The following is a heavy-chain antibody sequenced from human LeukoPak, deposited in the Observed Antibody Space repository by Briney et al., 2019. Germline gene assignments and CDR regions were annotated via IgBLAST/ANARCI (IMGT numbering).Heavy chain of an antibody. CDR2: ISNSGSTI. V-gene: IGHV3-11*01. CDR3: ARDKSHGGMDV. CDR1: GFTLGDYY. Sequence: PGGSLRLSCTASGFTLGDYYMNWIRQAPGKGPEWVSYISNSGSTIYYADYVKGRFTVSRENTKNTLYLQMNSLRAEDTASYFCARDKSHGGMDVWGRGTTVTVSS. J-gene: IGHJ6*02.